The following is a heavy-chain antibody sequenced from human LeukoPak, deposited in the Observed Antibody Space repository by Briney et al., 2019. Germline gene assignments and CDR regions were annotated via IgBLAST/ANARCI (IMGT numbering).Heavy chain of an antibody. D-gene: IGHD3-16*01. Sequence: PSETLSLTCTVSGGSISSYYWSWIRQPPGKGLEWIGYIYYSGSTNYNPSLKSRVTVPVDTSKNQFSLKLSSVTAADTAVYYCAREGLPLTFDIWGQGTMVTVSS. V-gene: IGHV4-59*01. J-gene: IGHJ3*02. CDR2: IYYSGST. CDR1: GGSISSYY. CDR3: AREGLPLTFDI.